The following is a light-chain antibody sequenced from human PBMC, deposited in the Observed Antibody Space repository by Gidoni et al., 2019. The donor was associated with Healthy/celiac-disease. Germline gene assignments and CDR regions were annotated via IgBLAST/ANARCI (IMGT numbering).Light chain of an antibody. Sequence: DVVMTQSPLSLPVTLGQPAPISCRSSQSLVYSDGNTYLNWFQQRPGQSPRRLISKVSNRDSGVPDRFSGSGSGTDFTLKISRVEAEDVGVYYCMQGTHWPPFTFGPGTKVDIK. CDR1: QSLVYSDGNTY. CDR2: KVS. J-gene: IGKJ3*01. V-gene: IGKV2-30*01. CDR3: MQGTHWPPFT.